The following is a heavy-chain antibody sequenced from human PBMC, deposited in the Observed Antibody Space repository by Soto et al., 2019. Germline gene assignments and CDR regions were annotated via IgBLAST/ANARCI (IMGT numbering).Heavy chain of an antibody. CDR1: GGSFSGYY. D-gene: IGHD5-12*01. Sequence: TETLSLTCAVYGGSFSGYYWSWIRQPPGKGLEWIGEINHSGSINYNPSLKSRVTISVDTSKNHFSLKLSSVTAADTAVYYCARGSKWLEYWGQGTRVTV. CDR2: INHSGSI. J-gene: IGHJ4*02. V-gene: IGHV4-34*01. CDR3: ARGSKWLEY.